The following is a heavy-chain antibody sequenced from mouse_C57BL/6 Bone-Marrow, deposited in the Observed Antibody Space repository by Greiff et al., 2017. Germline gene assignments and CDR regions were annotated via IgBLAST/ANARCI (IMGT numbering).Heavy chain of an antibody. D-gene: IGHD2-4*01. V-gene: IGHV5-4*01. J-gene: IGHJ4*01. CDR2: ISDGGSYT. Sequence: EVKLVESGGGLVKPGGSLKLSCAASGFTFSSYAMSWVRQTPEKRLEWVATISDGGSYTYYPDNVKGRFTISRDNAKNNLYLQMSHLKSEDTAMYYGARDNYDYDVCAMDYWGQGTSVTVSS. CDR3: ARDNYDYDVCAMDY. CDR1: GFTFSSYA.